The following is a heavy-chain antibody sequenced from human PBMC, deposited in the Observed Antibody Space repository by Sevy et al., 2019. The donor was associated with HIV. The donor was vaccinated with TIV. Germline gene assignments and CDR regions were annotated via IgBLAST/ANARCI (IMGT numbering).Heavy chain of an antibody. V-gene: IGHV1-69*13. CDR3: ATEVGGSVQLERLTSYYGMDV. CDR2: IIPLFGTT. D-gene: IGHD1-1*01. CDR1: GGPFNTYA. J-gene: IGHJ6*02. Sequence: ASVKVSCKASGGPFNTYAITWIRQAPGQGLEWMGGIIPLFGTTNYAQKFQGRVTITADESRTTAYMGLRSLTSEDTAVYYCATEVGGSVQLERLTSYYGMDVWGQGTTVTVSS.